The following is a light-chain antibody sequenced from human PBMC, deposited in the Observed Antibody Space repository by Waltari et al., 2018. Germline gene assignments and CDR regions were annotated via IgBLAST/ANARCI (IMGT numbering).Light chain of an antibody. CDR1: SSNLGSNA. CDR3: AAWDDSLSAYV. J-gene: IGLJ1*01. CDR2: YDN. Sequence: QPALTQPPSASGTPGQWVSVSCSGSSSNLGSNAVNWYQQLPGMAPKLLNYYDNQRPAGVLDRVSGSKSGTSASLAISGLQSEDEADYICAAWDDSLSAYVFGTGTKVTVL. V-gene: IGLV1-44*01.